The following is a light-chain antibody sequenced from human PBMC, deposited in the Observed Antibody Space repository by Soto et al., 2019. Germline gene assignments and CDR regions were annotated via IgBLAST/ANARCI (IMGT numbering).Light chain of an antibody. Sequence: DIVMTQSPDSLAVSLGERATINCKSSQSVLYSSNNKNYLTWYQQKPGQPPKLLIYWASTRESGVPDRFSGSGSGTDFTLTISSLQAEYVAVYYCQQYYSHPRTFGQGTKVEIK. V-gene: IGKV4-1*01. CDR3: QQYYSHPRT. CDR1: QSVLYSSNNKNY. CDR2: WAS. J-gene: IGKJ1*01.